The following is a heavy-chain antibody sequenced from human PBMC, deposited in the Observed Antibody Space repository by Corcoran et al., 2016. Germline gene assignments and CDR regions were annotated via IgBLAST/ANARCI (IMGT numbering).Heavy chain of an antibody. V-gene: IGHV3-15*01. D-gene: IGHD3-9*01. Sequence: EVQLVESGGGLVKPGGSLRLSCAASGFTFSNAWMSWVRQAPGKGLEWVGRIKSKTDGGTTDYAAPVKGRFTISRDDSKNTLYLQMNSLKTEDTAVYYCTTQHPKSNFDWLSLFYYYGMDVWGQGTTVTVSS. CDR3: TTQHPKSNFDWLSLFYYYGMDV. CDR1: GFTFSNAW. J-gene: IGHJ6*02. CDR2: IKSKTDGGTT.